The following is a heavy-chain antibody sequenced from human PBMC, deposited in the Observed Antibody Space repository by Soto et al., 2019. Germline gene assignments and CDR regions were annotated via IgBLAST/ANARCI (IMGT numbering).Heavy chain of an antibody. CDR3: ASAMVVAATNAFDI. CDR2: INPNSGGT. V-gene: IGHV1-2*04. J-gene: IGHJ3*02. CDR1: GYTFTGYY. Sequence: AASVKVSCKASGYTFTGYYMHWVRQAPGQGLEWMGWINPNSGGTNYAQKFQGWVTMTRDTSISTAYMELSRLRSDDTAVYYCASAMVVAATNAFDIWGQGTMVTVSS. D-gene: IGHD2-15*01.